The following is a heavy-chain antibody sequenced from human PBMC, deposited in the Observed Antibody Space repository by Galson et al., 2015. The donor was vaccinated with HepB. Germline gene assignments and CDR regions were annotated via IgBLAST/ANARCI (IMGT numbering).Heavy chain of an antibody. CDR2: INGRGSTR. J-gene: IGHJ5*02. CDR3: VKEGSWSGGDWFDP. D-gene: IGHD1-1*01. Sequence: SLRLSCAGSGFIFRHHAMAWIRQAPGKGLEWVSGINGRGSTRSYSDAVKGRFSISRDNSKDTVFLQMDNPRAEDTAVYYCVKEGSWSGGDWFDPWGQGALVTVS. CDR1: GFIFRHHA. V-gene: IGHV3-23*01.